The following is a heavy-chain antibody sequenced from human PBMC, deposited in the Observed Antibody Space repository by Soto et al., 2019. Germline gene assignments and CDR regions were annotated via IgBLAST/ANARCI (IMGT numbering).Heavy chain of an antibody. CDR2: INPNSGGT. CDR3: ARGGGIGYYDFWSGYYTGICWFDP. V-gene: IGHV1-2*04. D-gene: IGHD3-3*01. Sequence: GASVKVSCKAPGYTFTGYYMRWVRQAPGQGLEWMGWINPNSGGTNYAQKFQGWVTMTRDPSISTAYMELSRLRSDDTAVYYCARGGGIGYYDFWSGYYTGICWFDPWGQGTLVTVSS. J-gene: IGHJ5*02. CDR1: GYTFTGYY.